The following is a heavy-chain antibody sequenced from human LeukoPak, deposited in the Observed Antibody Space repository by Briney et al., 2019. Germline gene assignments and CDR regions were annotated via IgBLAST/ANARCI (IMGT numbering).Heavy chain of an antibody. V-gene: IGHV3-23*01. CDR3: AKHSGSYFNYYVDS. CDR2: ISNTAYNT. J-gene: IGHJ4*02. CDR1: GFTFSSYG. D-gene: IGHD1-26*01. Sequence: PGGSLRLSCGASGFTFSSYGMSWVRQAPGKGLEWVSTISNTAYNTYYADSVKGRFTISRDNSANTVSLQMNSLRAEDTALYYCAKHSGSYFNYYVDSWGQGTQVTVSS.